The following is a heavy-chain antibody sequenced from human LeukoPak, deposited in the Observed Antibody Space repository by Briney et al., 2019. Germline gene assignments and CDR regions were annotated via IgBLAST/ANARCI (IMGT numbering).Heavy chain of an antibody. Sequence: GRSLRLSCAASGFTFDDYAMHWVRQAPGKGLEWVSGISWNSGSIGYADSVKGRFTISRDNSKNTLYLQMNSLRAEDTAVYYCAREAGYSSGYGYFDSWGQGTLVTVSS. V-gene: IGHV3-9*01. D-gene: IGHD5-18*01. CDR2: ISWNSGSI. CDR3: AREAGYSSGYGYFDS. J-gene: IGHJ4*02. CDR1: GFTFDDYA.